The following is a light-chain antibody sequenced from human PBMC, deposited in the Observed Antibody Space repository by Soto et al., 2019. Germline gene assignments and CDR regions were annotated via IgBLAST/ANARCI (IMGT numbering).Light chain of an antibody. CDR3: QQSYRNPLT. CDR2: TAS. CDR1: QSISSY. V-gene: IGKV1-39*01. J-gene: IGKJ3*01. Sequence: DIQMTQSPSSLSASVGDRVTITCRASQSISSYLNWYQQKPGKAPKLLIYTASSLQSGVPPRFSGSGSGTDFTLTISSLQPEDFATYYCQQSYRNPLTFGPGTIVDIK.